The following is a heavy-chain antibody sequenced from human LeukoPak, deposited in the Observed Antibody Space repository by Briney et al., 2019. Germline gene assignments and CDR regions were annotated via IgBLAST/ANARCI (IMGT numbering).Heavy chain of an antibody. Sequence: GSSVKVSCKASGGTFSSYAISWVRRAPGQGLEWMGGIIPIFGTANYAQKFQGRVTITTDESTSTAYMELSSLRSEDAAVYYCARDSSSSGDFDYWGQGTLVTVSS. D-gene: IGHD6-6*01. CDR3: ARDSSSSGDFDY. CDR1: GGTFSSYA. CDR2: IIPIFGTA. J-gene: IGHJ4*02. V-gene: IGHV1-69*05.